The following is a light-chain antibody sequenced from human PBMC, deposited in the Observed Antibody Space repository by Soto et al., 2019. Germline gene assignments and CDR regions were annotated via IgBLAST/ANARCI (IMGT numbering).Light chain of an antibody. V-gene: IGLV2-11*01. CDR2: DVN. Sequence: QSALTQPRSVSGSPGQSVTLSCTGTSSDVGSYNYVSWYQQHPGKAPKLMIDDVNKRPSGVPDRFSGSRSGNTASLTISGLADDDDADYYCCSYAGSYTCLFGGGTKLTVL. CDR1: SSDVGSYNY. CDR3: CSYAGSYTCL. J-gene: IGLJ3*02.